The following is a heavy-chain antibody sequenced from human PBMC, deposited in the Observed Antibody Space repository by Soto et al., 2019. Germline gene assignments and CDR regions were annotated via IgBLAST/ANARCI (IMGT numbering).Heavy chain of an antibody. D-gene: IGHD3-10*01. CDR3: ARDELPYSYGSLPFF. J-gene: IGHJ4*02. V-gene: IGHV4-30-2*01. Sequence: SETLSLTCAVSGGSISSGGYSWSWIRQPPGKGLEWIGYIYHSGSTYYNPSLKSRVTISVDRSKNQLSLKLSSVTAEDTAVYYCARDELPYSYGSLPFFWGQGTLVTVSS. CDR1: GGSISSGGYS. CDR2: IYHSGST.